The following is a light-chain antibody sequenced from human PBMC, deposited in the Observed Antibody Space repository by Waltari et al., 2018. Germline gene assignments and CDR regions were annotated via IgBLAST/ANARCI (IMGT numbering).Light chain of an antibody. CDR3: QQYDGEVVT. CDR2: GTS. J-gene: IGKJ4*01. CDR1: QSVTSIS. V-gene: IGKV3-20*01. Sequence: EIVLTQSPGPLSLSPGERATLPCRASQSVTSISVSWYQQKFGQAPRLLIYGTSSRATGTPDRFSGSGSGTDFTLTISRLEPEDVAVYYCQQYDGEVVTFGGGTKVEI.